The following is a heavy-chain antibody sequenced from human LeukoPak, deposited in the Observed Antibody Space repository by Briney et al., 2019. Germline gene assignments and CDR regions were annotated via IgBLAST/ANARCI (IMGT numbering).Heavy chain of an antibody. CDR1: GFTFSSYS. CDR2: ISSSSSTI. J-gene: IGHJ6*04. V-gene: IGHV3-48*01. Sequence: QPGGSLRLSCAASGFTFSSYSMNWVRQAPGKGLEWVSYISSSSSTIYYADSVKGLFTVSRDNAKNSLYLQMNSLRAEDTDVYYCAAEGMDVWGKGTTVTVSS. CDR3: AAEGMDV.